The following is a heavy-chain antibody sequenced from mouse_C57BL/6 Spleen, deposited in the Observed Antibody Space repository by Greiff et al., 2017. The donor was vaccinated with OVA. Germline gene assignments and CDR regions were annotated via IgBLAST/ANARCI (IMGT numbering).Heavy chain of an antibody. Sequence: EVKVEESGGGLVKPGGSLKLSCAASGFTFSDYGMHWVRQAPEKGLEWVAYISSGSSTIYYADTVKGRFTISRDNAKNTLFLQMTSLRSEDTAMYYCARGEDYDPFAYWGQGTLVTVSA. V-gene: IGHV5-17*01. CDR3: ARGEDYDPFAY. CDR1: GFTFSDYG. D-gene: IGHD2-4*01. J-gene: IGHJ3*01. CDR2: ISSGSSTI.